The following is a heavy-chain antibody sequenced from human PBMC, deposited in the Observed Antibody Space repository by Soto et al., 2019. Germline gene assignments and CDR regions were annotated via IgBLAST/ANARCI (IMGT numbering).Heavy chain of an antibody. Sequence: QVQLVQSGAEVQKPGASVKVSCKASGYTFTTLGISWVRQVPGQGLEWMGWVRGDNGHTNYARSLQKRVIMTTDPSTNTAYMERRSLTSDDTAVYYCARDLGYCRSGTCYRQWFDPWGQGTLVIVSS. CDR1: GYTFTTLG. CDR3: ARDLGYCRSGTCYRQWFDP. J-gene: IGHJ5*02. D-gene: IGHD2-15*01. CDR2: VRGDNGHT. V-gene: IGHV1-18*01.